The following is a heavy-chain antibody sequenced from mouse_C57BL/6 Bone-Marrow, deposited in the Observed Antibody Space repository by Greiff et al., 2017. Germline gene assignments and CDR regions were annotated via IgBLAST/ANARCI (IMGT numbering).Heavy chain of an antibody. CDR1: GYSFTGYF. D-gene: IGHD1-1*01. CDR3: ARNYYGSRAFAY. CDR2: INPYNGDT. J-gene: IGHJ3*01. V-gene: IGHV1-20*01. Sequence: EVQLQQSGPELVKPGDSVKISCKASGYSFTGYFMNWVMQSHGKSLEWIGRINPYNGDTFYNQKFKGKATLTVDKSSSTAHMELRRLTSEDSAVYYCARNYYGSRAFAYWGQGTLVTVSA.